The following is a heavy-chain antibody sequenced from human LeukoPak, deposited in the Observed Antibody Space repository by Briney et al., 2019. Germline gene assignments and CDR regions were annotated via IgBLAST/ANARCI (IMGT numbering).Heavy chain of an antibody. J-gene: IGHJ4*02. D-gene: IGHD3-9*01. Sequence: GGSLRLSCAASGFTFSAYSMNWVRQAPGKGLEWVSSISSSSYIYYADSVKGRFTISRDNAKNSLYLQMNSLRAEDTAVYYCARVDRRYDILTGYSADYWGQGTLVTVSS. V-gene: IGHV3-21*01. CDR2: ISSSSYI. CDR1: GFTFSAYS. CDR3: ARVDRRYDILTGYSADY.